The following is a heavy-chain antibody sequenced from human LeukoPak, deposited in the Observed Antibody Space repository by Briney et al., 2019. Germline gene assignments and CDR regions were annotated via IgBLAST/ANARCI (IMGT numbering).Heavy chain of an antibody. CDR1: GVSITGLF. D-gene: IGHD6-19*01. CDR2: IYYNGST. J-gene: IGHJ4*02. V-gene: IGHV4-59*08. CDR3: ARQSRGIAVAGLDY. Sequence: PQTPSPSPIVSGVSITGLFWTWSPQPPGPGLGWSGYIYYNGSTNYNPSLKSRVTILVDTYKNQFSLKLTSVTAADTAVYYCARQSRGIAVAGLDYWGQGILVTVSS.